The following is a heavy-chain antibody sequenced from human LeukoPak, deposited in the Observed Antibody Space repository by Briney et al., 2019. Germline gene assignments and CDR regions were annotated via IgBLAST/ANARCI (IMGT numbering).Heavy chain of an antibody. J-gene: IGHJ4*02. Sequence: GGSLRLSCAASGFTFSTYSLNWARQAPGKGLEWVSSISSSSDDIHYIDSVKGRFTISRDNAKNSLFLQMNSLRAEDTAVYYCARGDDILTGYYGFDSWGQGTLVTVSS. CDR1: GFTFSTYS. CDR2: ISSSSDDI. V-gene: IGHV3-21*01. CDR3: ARGDDILTGYYGFDS. D-gene: IGHD3-9*01.